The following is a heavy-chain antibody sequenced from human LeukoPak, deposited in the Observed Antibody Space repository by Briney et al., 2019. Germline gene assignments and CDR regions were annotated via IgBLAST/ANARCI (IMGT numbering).Heavy chain of an antibody. D-gene: IGHD3-10*01. CDR1: AYTFTTYG. CDR3: ARDRDRMVQGVTALFDY. J-gene: IGHJ4*02. Sequence: GSVRVSCKTSAYTFTTYGNSWVLQAPGQGLEWMGWISGSNGNTKYAQKVQGRVTMTTDTSTTTAYMEVRSLRSDDTAVYYCARDRDRMVQGVTALFDYWGQGTLVTVSS. CDR2: ISGSNGNT. V-gene: IGHV1-18*04.